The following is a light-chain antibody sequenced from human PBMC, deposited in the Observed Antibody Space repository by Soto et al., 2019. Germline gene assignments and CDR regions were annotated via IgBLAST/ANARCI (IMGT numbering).Light chain of an antibody. CDR2: GAS. V-gene: IGKV3-15*01. J-gene: IGKJ5*01. Sequence: EIVMTQSPPTLSVSPGERATLSCRASQSVTSNLAWYQQKPGQAPRLVIYGASTRATGIPARFSGSGSGTEFTLTVSSLQSEDYAVYYCQQYNNWRITFGQGTRLEIK. CDR3: QQYNNWRIT. CDR1: QSVTSN.